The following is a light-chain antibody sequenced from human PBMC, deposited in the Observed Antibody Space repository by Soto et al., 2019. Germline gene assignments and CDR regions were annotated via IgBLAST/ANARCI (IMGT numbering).Light chain of an antibody. CDR1: SSDVGAYNY. CDR2: GVT. CDR3: FSYTSSGTYV. V-gene: IGLV2-14*01. Sequence: QSVLTQPASVSGSPGQSITISCTGTSSDVGAYNYVSWYQQHPGEAPKLIIYGVTNRPSGVSYRFSGSKSDYTASLTISGLQAEDETDYYCFSYTSSGTYVFGTGTKVTV. J-gene: IGLJ1*01.